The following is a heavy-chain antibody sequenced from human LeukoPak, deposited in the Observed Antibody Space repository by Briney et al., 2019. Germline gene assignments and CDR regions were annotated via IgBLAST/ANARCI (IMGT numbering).Heavy chain of an antibody. CDR1: GGSISPYY. Sequence: SEALSLTCTVSGGSISPYYWTWIRQPTGKGLEWIGYIYYTGSANYNPSLKSRVTISVDTSKIQFSLKLTSVTAADTALYYCARGYSSGRVDYWGQGTLVTVPS. V-gene: IGHV4-59*01. J-gene: IGHJ4*02. D-gene: IGHD6-19*01. CDR2: IYYTGSA. CDR3: ARGYSSGRVDY.